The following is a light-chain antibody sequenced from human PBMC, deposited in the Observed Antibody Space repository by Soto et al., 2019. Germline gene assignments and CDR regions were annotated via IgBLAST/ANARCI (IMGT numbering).Light chain of an antibody. CDR3: SSYTTNTPQKN. V-gene: IGLV2-14*01. CDR2: EVS. Sequence: QSALTQPASVSGSPGQSITISCTGSSSDVGGYNHVSWYQQHPGKAPKLMIYEVSNRPSGVSNRFSGSKSGNTASLTISGLQAKEGADFYGSSYTTNTPQKNFGGGTKLPVL. CDR1: SSDVGGYNH. J-gene: IGLJ2*01.